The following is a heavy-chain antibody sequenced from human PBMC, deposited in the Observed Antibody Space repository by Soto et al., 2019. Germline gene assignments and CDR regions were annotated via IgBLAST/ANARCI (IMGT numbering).Heavy chain of an antibody. CDR1: GGTFSSYA. CDR2: IIPIFGTA. Sequence: ASVKVSCKASGGTFSSYAISWVRQAPGQGLEWMGGIIPIFGTANYAQKFQGRVTITADESTSTAYMELSSLRSEDTAVYYCARASRAAYGMDVWGQGTTVTVSS. J-gene: IGHJ6*02. CDR3: ARASRAAYGMDV. D-gene: IGHD2-15*01. V-gene: IGHV1-69*13.